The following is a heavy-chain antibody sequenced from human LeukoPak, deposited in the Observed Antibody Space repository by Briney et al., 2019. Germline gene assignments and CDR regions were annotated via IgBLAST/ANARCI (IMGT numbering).Heavy chain of an antibody. Sequence: GGSLRLSCAASGFTFSSYEMNWVRQAPGKGLEWVSYISISGSTIYNADSVKGRFTISRDNAKTSLYLQMNSLRAEDTAVYYCASLTDIEAGAVRYWGQGTLVTVSS. V-gene: IGHV3-48*03. CDR2: ISISGSTI. CDR3: ASLTDIEAGAVRY. D-gene: IGHD1-26*01. J-gene: IGHJ4*02. CDR1: GFTFSSYE.